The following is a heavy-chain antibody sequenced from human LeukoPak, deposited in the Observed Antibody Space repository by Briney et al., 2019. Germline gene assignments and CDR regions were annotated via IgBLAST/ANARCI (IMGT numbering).Heavy chain of an antibody. CDR1: GYTFTSYD. D-gene: IGHD2-2*01. CDR3: ASTRSENFFFDY. J-gene: IGHJ4*02. Sequence: GASVKVSCKASGYTFTSYDINWVRQATGQGLEWMGWMNPNSGNTGYAQKFQGRVTMTRDTSISTAYMELSRLRSDDTAVYYCASTRSENFFFDYWGQGTLVTVSS. V-gene: IGHV1-8*01. CDR2: MNPNSGNT.